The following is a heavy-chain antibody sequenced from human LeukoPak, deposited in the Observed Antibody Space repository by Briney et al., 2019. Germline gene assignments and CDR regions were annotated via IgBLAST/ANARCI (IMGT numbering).Heavy chain of an antibody. D-gene: IGHD6-13*01. J-gene: IGHJ4*02. CDR2: INHSGST. V-gene: IGHV4-34*01. CDR1: GGSFSGYY. Sequence: MASETLSLTCAVYGGSFSGYYWSWIRQPPGKGLEWIGEINHSGSTNYNPSLKSRVTISVDTSKNQFSLKLSSVTAADTAVYYCARSSKSSSPFDYWGQGTLVTVYS. CDR3: ARSSKSSSPFDY.